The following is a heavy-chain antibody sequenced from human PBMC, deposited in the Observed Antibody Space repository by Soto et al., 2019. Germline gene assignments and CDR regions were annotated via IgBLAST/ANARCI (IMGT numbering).Heavy chain of an antibody. J-gene: IGHJ4*02. V-gene: IGHV3-23*01. D-gene: IGHD1-26*01. Sequence: DSVKGRFTISRDNSKNTLYLQMNSLRVEDTAIYYCASWELLSGVFDYWGQGTLVTVSS. CDR3: ASWELLSGVFDY.